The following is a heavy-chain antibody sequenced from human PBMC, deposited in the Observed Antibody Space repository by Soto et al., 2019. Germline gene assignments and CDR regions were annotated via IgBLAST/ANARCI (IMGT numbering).Heavy chain of an antibody. CDR1: GFTFSSYS. Sequence: PGGSLRLSCAASGFTFSSYSMNWVRQAPGKGLEWVSSISSSSSYIYYADSVKGRFTISRDNAKNSLYLQMNSLRAEDTAVYYCARDRTGLSIRYYYYGMDVWGQGTTVTVSS. D-gene: IGHD6-6*01. CDR2: ISSSSSYI. J-gene: IGHJ6*02. V-gene: IGHV3-21*01. CDR3: ARDRTGLSIRYYYYGMDV.